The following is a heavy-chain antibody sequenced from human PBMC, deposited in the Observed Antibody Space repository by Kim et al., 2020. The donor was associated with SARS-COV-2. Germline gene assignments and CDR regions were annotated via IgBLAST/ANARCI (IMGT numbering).Heavy chain of an antibody. CDR3: ARPNYYDSSGYHDYYYYGRDV. V-gene: IGHV3-11*01. CDR1: GFTFSDYY. D-gene: IGHD3-22*01. Sequence: GGSLRLSCAASGFTFSDYYMSWIRQAPGKGLEWVSYISSSGSTIYYADSVKGRFTISRDNAKNSLYLQMNSLRAEDTAVYYCARPNYYDSSGYHDYYYYGRDVWGRGTTVTVSS. CDR2: ISSSGSTI. J-gene: IGHJ6*02.